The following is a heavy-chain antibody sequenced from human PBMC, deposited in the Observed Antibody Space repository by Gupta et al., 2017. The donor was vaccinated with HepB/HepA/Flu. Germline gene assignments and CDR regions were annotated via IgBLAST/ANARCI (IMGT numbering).Heavy chain of an antibody. CDR2: IDYSGST. V-gene: IGHV4-39*01. D-gene: IGHD3-22*01. J-gene: IGHJ5*02. Sequence: QPQLQESGPGLVKPSETLSLTCTVSGGSISSSSYYWGWIRQPPGKGLEWIGSIDYSGSTYYNPSLKSRVTISVDTSKNQFSLKLSSVTAADTAVYYCARYGTYYYDSSGSQGWFDPWGQGTLVTVSS. CDR1: GGSISSSSYY. CDR3: ARYGTYYYDSSGSQGWFDP.